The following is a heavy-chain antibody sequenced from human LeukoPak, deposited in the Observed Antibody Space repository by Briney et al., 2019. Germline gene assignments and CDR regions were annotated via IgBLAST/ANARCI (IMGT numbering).Heavy chain of an antibody. CDR2: ISSSSSYI. V-gene: IGHV3-21*01. CDR1: GFTSSSYS. J-gene: IGHJ4*02. CDR3: ARSGKVVPAAQFDY. D-gene: IGHD2-2*01. Sequence: GGSLRLSCAASGFTSSSYSMNWVRQAPGKGLEWVSSISSSSSYIYYADSVKGRFTISRDNAKNSLYLQMNSLRAEDTAVYYCARSGKVVPAAQFDYWGQGTLVTVSS.